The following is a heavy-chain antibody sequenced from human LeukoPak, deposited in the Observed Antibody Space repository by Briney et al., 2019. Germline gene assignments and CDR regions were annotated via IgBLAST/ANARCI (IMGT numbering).Heavy chain of an antibody. CDR2: IDPSDSET. CDR1: GYSFTSYW. V-gene: IGHV5-10-1*01. CDR3: ARLCCSGGRCCSDWYFDL. J-gene: IGHJ2*01. Sequence: RGESLKISCKGFGYSFTSYWISWVRQMPGKGLEWMGKIDPSDSETNYSPSFQGHVTISADKSISTAYLQWSSLKASDTAMYYCARLCCSGGRCCSDWYFDLWGRGTLVTVSS. D-gene: IGHD2-15*01.